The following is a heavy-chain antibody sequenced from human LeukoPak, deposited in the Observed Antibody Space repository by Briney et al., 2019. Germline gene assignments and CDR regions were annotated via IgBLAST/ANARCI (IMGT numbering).Heavy chain of an antibody. CDR3: ARNSITMIRGASYYYYGMDV. CDR1: GFTFSSYW. J-gene: IGHJ6*02. V-gene: IGHV3-7*01. Sequence: GGSLRLSCAASGFTFSSYWMSWVRQAPGKGLEWVANIKLDGSEKYRVDSVKGRFTISRDNAKNSLYLQMNSLRAEDTAVYYCARNSITMIRGASYYYYGMDVWGQGTTVTVSS. CDR2: IKLDGSEK. D-gene: IGHD3-10*01.